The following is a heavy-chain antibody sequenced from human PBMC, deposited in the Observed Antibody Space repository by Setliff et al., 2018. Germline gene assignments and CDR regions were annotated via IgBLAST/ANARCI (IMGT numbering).Heavy chain of an antibody. D-gene: IGHD6-13*01. V-gene: IGHV1-46*01. CDR3: ARGGMAAAGRKGGFEY. J-gene: IGHJ4*02. CDR1: GYSFTGYY. CDR2: IRTGGGSA. Sequence: ASVKVSCKASGYSFTGYYMHWVRQAPGQGLEWMGIIRTGGGSASYAQKFQGRVTMTSDTSTSTVYMELNIVTSDDTATYYCARGGMAAAGRKGGFEYWGQGTVVT.